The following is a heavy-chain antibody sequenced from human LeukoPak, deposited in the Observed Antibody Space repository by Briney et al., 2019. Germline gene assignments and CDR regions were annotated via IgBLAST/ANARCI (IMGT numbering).Heavy chain of an antibody. CDR1: GGSISSYY. Sequence: SETLSLTCTVSGGSISSYYWSWIRQPPGKGLEWIGYIYYSGSTNYNPSLKSRVTISVDTSKNQFSLELSSVTAADTAVYYCARVLWGPAAQTYYYYYYYMDVWGKGTTVTVSS. J-gene: IGHJ6*03. V-gene: IGHV4-59*01. D-gene: IGHD2-2*01. CDR2: IYYSGST. CDR3: ARVLWGPAAQTYYYYYYYMDV.